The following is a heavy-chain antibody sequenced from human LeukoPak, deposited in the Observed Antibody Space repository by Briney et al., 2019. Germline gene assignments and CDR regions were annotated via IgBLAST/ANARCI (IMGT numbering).Heavy chain of an antibody. CDR3: ARFYGPGSYYNRYYYYGMDV. V-gene: IGHV1-24*01. CDR1: GYTLTELS. Sequence: ASVKVSCKVSGYTLTELSMHWVRQAPGKGLEWMGGFDPEDGKTFYAQKFQGRVTMTEDTSTDTAYMELSSLRSEDTAVYYCARFYGPGSYYNRYYYYGMDVWGQGTTVTVSS. J-gene: IGHJ6*02. CDR2: FDPEDGKT. D-gene: IGHD3-10*01.